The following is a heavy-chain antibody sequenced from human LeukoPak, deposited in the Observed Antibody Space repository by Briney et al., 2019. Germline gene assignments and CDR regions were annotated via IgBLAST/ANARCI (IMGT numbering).Heavy chain of an antibody. Sequence: GASVKVSCKASGYALTNYNISWVRQAPGQGLEWMGWISAYNGNTNYAQKLQGRVTMTTDTSTSTAYMELRSLRSDDTAAYYCARDPRRAGGERKDWFDPWGQGTLVTVSS. D-gene: IGHD3-10*01. CDR1: GYALTNYN. V-gene: IGHV1-18*01. CDR2: ISAYNGNT. CDR3: ARDPRRAGGERKDWFDP. J-gene: IGHJ5*02.